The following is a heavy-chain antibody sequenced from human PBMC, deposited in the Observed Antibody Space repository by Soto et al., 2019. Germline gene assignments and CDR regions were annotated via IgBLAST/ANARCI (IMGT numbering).Heavy chain of an antibody. CDR1: GFTFSSYA. CDR2: ISSNGGST. V-gene: IGHV3-64*01. CDR3: ARDKHYDFWSGYFDY. Sequence: GGSLRLSCAASGFTFSSYAMHWVRQAPGKGLEYVSAISSNGGSTYYANSVKGRFTISRDNSKNTLYLQMGSLRAEDMAVYYCARDKHYDFWSGYFDYWGQGTLVTVSS. D-gene: IGHD3-3*01. J-gene: IGHJ4*02.